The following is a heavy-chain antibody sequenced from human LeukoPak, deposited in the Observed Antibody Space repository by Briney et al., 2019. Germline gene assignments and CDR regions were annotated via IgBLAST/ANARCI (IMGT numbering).Heavy chain of an antibody. Sequence: GGSLRLSCAASGFTFDDYGMSWVRQAPGKGLEWVSGINWNGGSTGYADSVKGRFTISRGNAKNSLYLQMNSLRAEDTALYYCARAYYDSSGYLTSDYWGQGTLVTVSS. CDR2: INWNGGST. CDR1: GFTFDDYG. V-gene: IGHV3-20*04. J-gene: IGHJ4*02. CDR3: ARAYYDSSGYLTSDY. D-gene: IGHD3-22*01.